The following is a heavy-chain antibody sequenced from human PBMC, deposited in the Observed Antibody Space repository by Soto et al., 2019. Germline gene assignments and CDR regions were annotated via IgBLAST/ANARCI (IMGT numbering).Heavy chain of an antibody. CDR1: GGSMTSYY. V-gene: IGHV4-4*07. CDR3: ARGQRFSDWFDP. Sequence: SETLSLTCTVSGGSMTSYYWTWIRQPAGEGLEWIGRVYSSGGTHYNPSLKSRVTISLDTSKNQFSLRLLSVTDADTAVYFCARGQRFSDWFDPWGQGTLVTVSS. CDR2: VYSSGGT. J-gene: IGHJ5*02. D-gene: IGHD3-3*01.